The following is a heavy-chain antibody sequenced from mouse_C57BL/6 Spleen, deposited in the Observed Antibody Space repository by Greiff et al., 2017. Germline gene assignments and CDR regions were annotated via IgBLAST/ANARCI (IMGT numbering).Heavy chain of an antibody. Sequence: QVQLQQPGAELVRPGSSVKLSCKASGYTFTSYWMHWVKQRPIQGLEWIGNIDPSDSETHYNQKFKDKATLTVDKSSSTAYMQLSSLTSEDSAVYYCARSEASANWDWYFDVWGTGTTVTVSS. V-gene: IGHV1-52*01. CDR2: IDPSDSET. J-gene: IGHJ1*03. CDR1: GYTFTSYW. CDR3: ARSEASANWDWYFDV. D-gene: IGHD4-1*01.